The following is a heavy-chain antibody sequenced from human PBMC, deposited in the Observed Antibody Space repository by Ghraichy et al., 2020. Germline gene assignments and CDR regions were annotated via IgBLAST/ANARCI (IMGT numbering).Heavy chain of an antibody. CDR2: VSFDGSSK. V-gene: IGHV3-30*18. CDR3: AKDILNGDYPHNYGMDV. Sequence: GGSLRLSCAASGFTFRNHGMHWVRQAPGKGLEWVAVVSFDGSSKSYADSVKGRFTISRDNSKNTLYLQMNSLRAEDTALFYCAKDILNGDYPHNYGMDVWGQGTTVTVSS. CDR1: GFTFRNHG. J-gene: IGHJ6*02. D-gene: IGHD3-9*01.